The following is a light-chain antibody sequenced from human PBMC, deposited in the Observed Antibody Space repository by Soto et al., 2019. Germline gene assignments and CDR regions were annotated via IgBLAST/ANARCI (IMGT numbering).Light chain of an antibody. CDR3: QQYGSSPPT. J-gene: IGKJ2*01. V-gene: IGKV3-20*01. CDR2: GAS. CDR1: QSVSSNY. Sequence: EIVLTQSPGTLSFSPGERATLSCRASQSVSSNYLAWYQQKPGQAPRLLIYGASSRATGIPDRFSGSGSGTDFTLTVSRLEPEDFAVFYWQQYGSSPPTFGQGTK.